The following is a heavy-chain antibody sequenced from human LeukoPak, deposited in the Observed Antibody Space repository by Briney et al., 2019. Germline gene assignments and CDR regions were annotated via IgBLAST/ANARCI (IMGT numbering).Heavy chain of an antibody. V-gene: IGHV3-66*01. J-gene: IGHJ4*02. CDR1: RFTVSSNY. Sequence: PGGSLRRSCAASRFTVSSNYMSWVRQAPGKGLEWVSIIYTGTTTYYADSVKGRFTISRDNSKNTLYLQMSSLRAEDTAVYYCVRVASRAFDYWGQGALVTVSS. CDR2: IYTGTTT. CDR3: VRVASRAFDY.